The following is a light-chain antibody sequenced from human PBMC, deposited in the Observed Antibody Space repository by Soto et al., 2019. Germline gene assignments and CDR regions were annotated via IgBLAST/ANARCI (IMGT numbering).Light chain of an antibody. CDR3: QRLIVSPIT. J-gene: IGKJ5*01. V-gene: IGKV1-9*01. CDR2: VAS. Sequence: SITCRASQVISTSLAWYQVKPGKAPKLLIYVASTLESGVPSRFSATVSRTEFSLTITSLRPEDFATYNCQRLIVSPITFGQGTRL. CDR1: QVISTS.